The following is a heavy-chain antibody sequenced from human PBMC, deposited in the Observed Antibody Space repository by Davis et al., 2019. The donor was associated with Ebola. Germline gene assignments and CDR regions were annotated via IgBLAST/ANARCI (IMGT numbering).Heavy chain of an antibody. D-gene: IGHD3-3*01. Sequence: GESLKISCAASGFSFSTYWMGWVRQTPERGLEWVANIKQDGSETKCVDSVKGRFTIIRDNAKNSLDLQMSSLRAEDTAVYYCARQHLRFLEWLGDYWGRGILVTVSS. CDR3: ARQHLRFLEWLGDY. J-gene: IGHJ4*01. V-gene: IGHV3-7*03. CDR2: IKQDGSET. CDR1: GFSFSTYW.